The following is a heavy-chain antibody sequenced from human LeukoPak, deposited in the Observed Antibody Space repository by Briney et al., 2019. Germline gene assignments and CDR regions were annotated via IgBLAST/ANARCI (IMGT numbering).Heavy chain of an antibody. Sequence: SETLSLTCTVSGGSISSYYWSWIRQPPGKGLEWIGYIYYSGNTNYNRSLKSRVTVSVDTSKNQFSLKLSSVTAADTAVYYCARGLTSSGLRFDYWGQGTLVTVSS. V-gene: IGHV4-59*01. D-gene: IGHD3-22*01. CDR1: GGSISSYY. CDR3: ARGLTSSGLRFDY. CDR2: IYYSGNT. J-gene: IGHJ4*02.